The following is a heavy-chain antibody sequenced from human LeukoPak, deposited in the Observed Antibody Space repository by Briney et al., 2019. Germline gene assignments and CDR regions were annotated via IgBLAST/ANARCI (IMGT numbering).Heavy chain of an antibody. CDR2: ISWDGGST. J-gene: IGHJ4*02. D-gene: IGHD6-19*01. V-gene: IGHV3-43*01. CDR3: ARLAYSSGWRGDY. Sequence: GGSLRLSCAASGFTFDDYTMHWVRQAPGKGLEWVSLISWDGGSTYYADSVKGRFTISRDNAKNSLYLQMNSLRAEDTAVYYCARLAYSSGWRGDYWGQGTLVTVSS. CDR1: GFTFDDYT.